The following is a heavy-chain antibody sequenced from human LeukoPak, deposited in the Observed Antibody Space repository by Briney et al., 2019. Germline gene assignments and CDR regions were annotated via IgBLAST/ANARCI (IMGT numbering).Heavy chain of an antibody. CDR3: ARGVYIAAAQYGY. CDR2: IYYSGTT. J-gene: IGHJ4*02. CDR1: GGSISSYY. Sequence: PSETLSLTCSVSGGSISSYYWGWIRQPPGKGLEWIGYIYYSGTTNYNPSLKSRVTISVDTSKNQFSLKLSSVTAADTAVYYCARGVYIAAAQYGYWGQGTLVTVSS. D-gene: IGHD6-13*01. V-gene: IGHV4-59*01.